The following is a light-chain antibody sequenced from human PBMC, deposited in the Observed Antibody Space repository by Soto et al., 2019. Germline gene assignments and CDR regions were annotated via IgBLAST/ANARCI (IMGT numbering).Light chain of an antibody. Sequence: EIVLTQSPGTLSLSPGERATLSCRASQSINNRYLAWYQQKPGQAPRLLIYGASGRATGIPDRFIGSGSGTDFALTISRLEPEDFAVYYCQQFGSSPGFTFGAGTKVDIK. CDR2: GAS. CDR3: QQFGSSPGFT. CDR1: QSINNRY. J-gene: IGKJ3*01. V-gene: IGKV3-20*01.